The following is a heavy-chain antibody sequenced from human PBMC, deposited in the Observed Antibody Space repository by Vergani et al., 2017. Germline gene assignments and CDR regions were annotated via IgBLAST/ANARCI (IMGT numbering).Heavy chain of an antibody. D-gene: IGHD3-22*01. CDR2: IYYSGST. J-gene: IGHJ4*02. V-gene: IGHV4-39*01. Sequence: QLQLQESGPGLVKPSETLSLTCTVSGGSISSSSYYWGWIRQPPGKGLEWIGSIYYSGSTYYNPSLKSRATISVDTSKNQFSLKLSSVTAADTAVYYCARRYYDSSGYYDWADYWGQGTLVTVSS. CDR3: ARRYYDSSGYYDWADY. CDR1: GGSISSSSYY.